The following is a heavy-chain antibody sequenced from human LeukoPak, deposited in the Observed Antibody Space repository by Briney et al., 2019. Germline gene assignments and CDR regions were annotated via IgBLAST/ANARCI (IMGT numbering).Heavy chain of an antibody. D-gene: IGHD4-23*01. CDR2: IYYSGST. CDR1: DGFFTIPE. CDR3: ARAGVTKPFFNY. V-gene: IGHV4-59*11. Sequence: PSETLTFTFTVLDGFFTIPEWAGCRQPPGKGLEWIGYIYYSGSTDYNPSLKSRVTISVDTSKNQFSLKLSSVTAADTAVYYCARAGVTKPFFNYSGQGTLVTVSS. J-gene: IGHJ4*02.